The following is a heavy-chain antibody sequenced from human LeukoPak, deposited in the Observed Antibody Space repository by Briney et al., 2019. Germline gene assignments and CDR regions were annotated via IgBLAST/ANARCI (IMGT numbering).Heavy chain of an antibody. J-gene: IGHJ6*02. D-gene: IGHD1-26*01. V-gene: IGHV4-59*08. CDR2: IYYSGST. CDR3: ARHMNSGTYPMDV. CDR1: GGSISSYY. Sequence: PSETLSLTCTVSGGSISSYYWSWIRQPPGKGLEWIGYIYYSGSTNYNPSLKSRVTISVDTSKNQFSLKLSSVTAADTAVYYCARHMNSGTYPMDVWGQGTTVTVSS.